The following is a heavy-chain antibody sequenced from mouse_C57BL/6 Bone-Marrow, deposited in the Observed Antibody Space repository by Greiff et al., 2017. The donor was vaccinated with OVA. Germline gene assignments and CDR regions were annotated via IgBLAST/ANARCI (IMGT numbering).Heavy chain of an antibody. CDR3: ARNTQTAQAKGFDY. V-gene: IGHV2-2*01. D-gene: IGHD3-2*02. J-gene: IGHJ2*01. CDR1: GFSLTSYG. Sequence: VKVVESGPGLVQPSQSLSITCTVSGFSLTSYGVHWVRQSPGKGLEWLGVIWSGGSTDYNAAFISRLSISKDNSKSQVFFKMNSLQADDTAIYYCARNTQTAQAKGFDYWGQGTTLTVSS. CDR2: IWSGGST.